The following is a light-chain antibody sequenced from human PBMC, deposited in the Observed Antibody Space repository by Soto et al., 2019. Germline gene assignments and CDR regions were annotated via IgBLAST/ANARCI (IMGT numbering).Light chain of an antibody. CDR2: WAS. Sequence: DIVLTQSPDSLAVSLGERATINCKSSQSVLYNSNNKNYLAWYQQKPGQPPKLLIYWASTRESGVPDRFSGSGSGTDFTLTISSLQAEDVAAYFCQQYYSTPLTFGGGTKVDIK. CDR3: QQYYSTPLT. V-gene: IGKV4-1*01. J-gene: IGKJ4*01. CDR1: QSVLYNSNNKNY.